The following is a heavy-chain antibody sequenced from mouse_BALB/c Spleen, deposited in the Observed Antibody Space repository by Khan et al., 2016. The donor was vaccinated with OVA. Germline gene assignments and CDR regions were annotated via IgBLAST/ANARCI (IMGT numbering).Heavy chain of an antibody. Sequence: QVQLQQSGAELARPGASVKMSCKASGYTFTSYTIHWIKLRPGQGLEWIGYINPSNGYTNYNQKFKDKATLTADKSSTTVYMELSSLTSDDSALYNCVRDGAYHRNDGWFAYWGQGTLVTVSA. J-gene: IGHJ3*01. CDR2: INPSNGYT. CDR1: GYTFTSYT. V-gene: IGHV1-4*01. D-gene: IGHD2-14*01. CDR3: VRDGAYHRNDGWFAY.